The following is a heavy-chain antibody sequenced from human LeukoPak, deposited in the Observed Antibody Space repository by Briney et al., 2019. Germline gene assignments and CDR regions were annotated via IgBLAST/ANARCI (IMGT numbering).Heavy chain of an antibody. Sequence: PGGSLRLSSAASGFTCSSYSMNWVRQAPGKGLEWVSSISSSSSYIYYADSVKGRFTISRDNAKNSLYLQMNSLRAEDTAVYYCARGIVPITIFGVVIIRDYFDYWGQGTLVTVSS. J-gene: IGHJ4*02. CDR2: ISSSSSYI. V-gene: IGHV3-21*01. CDR1: GFTCSSYS. D-gene: IGHD3-3*01. CDR3: ARGIVPITIFGVVIIRDYFDY.